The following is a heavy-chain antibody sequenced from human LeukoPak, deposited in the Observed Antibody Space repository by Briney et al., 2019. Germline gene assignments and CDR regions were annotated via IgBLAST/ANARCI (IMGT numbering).Heavy chain of an antibody. CDR3: STYDGNSSCYYYYGMDV. Sequence: GGSLRLSCAASGFTFSSYAMSWVRQAPGKGLEWVSAISGSGGSTYYADSVKGRFTISRDNSKNTLYLEMMSIRADDEAAYYYSTYDGNSSCYYYYGMDVWGQGTTVTVSS. V-gene: IGHV3-23*01. D-gene: IGHD4-23*01. CDR1: GFTFSSYA. J-gene: IGHJ6*02. CDR2: ISGSGGST.